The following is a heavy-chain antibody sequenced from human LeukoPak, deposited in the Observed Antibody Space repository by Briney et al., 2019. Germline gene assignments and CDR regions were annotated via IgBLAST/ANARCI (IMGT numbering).Heavy chain of an antibody. CDR3: ARDPMIVVVRPEVA. D-gene: IGHD3-22*01. J-gene: IGHJ5*02. CDR1: GGSISSGDYY. CDR2: IYYSGST. V-gene: IGHV4-30-4*08. Sequence: SETLSLTCTVSGGSISSGDYYWSWIRQPPGKGLEWIGYIYYSGSTYYNPSLKSRVTISVDTSKNQFSLKLSSLTAADTAVYYCARDPMIVVVRPEVAWGQGTLVTVSS.